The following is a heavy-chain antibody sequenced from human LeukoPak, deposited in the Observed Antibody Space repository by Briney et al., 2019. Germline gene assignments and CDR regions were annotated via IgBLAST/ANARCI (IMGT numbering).Heavy chain of an antibody. J-gene: IGHJ4*02. Sequence: ASVKVSCKASGYTFTGYYIQWVRQAPGQGLEWMGWINPNSGGTNYAQKFQGRVTMTRDTSISTAYMELSRLRSDDTAFYYCARGQYSSGLGLLDYWGQGTLVTVSS. CDR3: ARGQYSSGLGLLDY. D-gene: IGHD6-19*01. CDR1: GYTFTGYY. CDR2: INPNSGGT. V-gene: IGHV1-2*02.